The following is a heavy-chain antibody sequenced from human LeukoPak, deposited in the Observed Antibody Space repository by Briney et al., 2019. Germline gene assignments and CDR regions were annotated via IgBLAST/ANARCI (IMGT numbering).Heavy chain of an antibody. J-gene: IGHJ3*01. CDR1: GFMFSNYG. CDR2: IWYDGSII. D-gene: IGHD4-11*01. V-gene: IGHV3-30*02. Sequence: GGSLRLSCVVSGFMFSNYGMHWVRQAPGKGLEWVAFIWYDGSIIYYGDSVRGRFTISRDDSKNTLYLQMNSLGPEDTAIYYCAKGSYREDLWGQGTMVTVSP. CDR3: AKGSYREDL.